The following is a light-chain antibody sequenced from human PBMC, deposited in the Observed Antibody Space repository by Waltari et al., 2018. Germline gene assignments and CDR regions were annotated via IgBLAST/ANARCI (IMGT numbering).Light chain of an antibody. CDR2: GAS. V-gene: IGKV3-11*01. CDR1: QSVDSY. CDR3: HQRSNWPIT. Sequence: EIVLTQSPATLSLSPGERATCSGRASQSVDSYLLWYQQKPGQTPRLLVYGASNRATGILARFSGSGSGTDFTLTIASLESDDFAVYYRHQRSNWPITLGQGTRLAIK. J-gene: IGKJ5*01.